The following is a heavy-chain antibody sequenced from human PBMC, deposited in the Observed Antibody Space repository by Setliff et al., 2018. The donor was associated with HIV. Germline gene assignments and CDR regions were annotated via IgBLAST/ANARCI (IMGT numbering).Heavy chain of an antibody. V-gene: IGHV4-39*01. CDR2: IYYSGST. CDR3: ARLRGAFDI. Sequence: SETLSLTCTVSGGSISSSSYYWGWIRQPPGKGLEWIGSIYYSGSTYYNPSLKSRVTISVDTSENQFSLKLSSVTAADTAVYYCARLRGAFDIWGQGTMVTVSS. CDR1: GGSISSSSYY. J-gene: IGHJ3*02.